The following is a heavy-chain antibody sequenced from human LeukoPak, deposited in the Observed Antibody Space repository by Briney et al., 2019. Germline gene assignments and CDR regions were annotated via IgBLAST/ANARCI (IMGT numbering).Heavy chain of an antibody. V-gene: IGHV3-30*03. D-gene: IGHD6-19*01. CDR2: ISYDGSNK. Sequence: GGSLRLSCAASGFTFSNYVMNWVRQAPGKGLEWVAVISYDGSNKYYADSVKGRFTISRDNSKNTLYLQMNSLRAEDTAVHYCAREKNRGWQPDYWGQGTLVTVSS. CDR3: AREKNRGWQPDY. CDR1: GFTFSNYV. J-gene: IGHJ4*02.